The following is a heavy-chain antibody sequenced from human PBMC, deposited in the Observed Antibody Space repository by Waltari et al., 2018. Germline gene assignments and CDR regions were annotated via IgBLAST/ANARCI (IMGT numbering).Heavy chain of an antibody. CDR3: SRGRGGYRFGSFDL. Sequence: QVQLVQSGAEVKKPGASVRVSCQASAYTLDSFYVNWVRQAPGQGLEWMGILNPNGGSATYAESVQGRVTMNRDKSTGTVYMELRSLRSDDTAVYYCSRGRGGYRFGSFDLWGQGTLVTVS. CDR2: LNPNGGSA. J-gene: IGHJ3*01. V-gene: IGHV1-46*02. CDR1: AYTLDSFY. D-gene: IGHD5-12*01.